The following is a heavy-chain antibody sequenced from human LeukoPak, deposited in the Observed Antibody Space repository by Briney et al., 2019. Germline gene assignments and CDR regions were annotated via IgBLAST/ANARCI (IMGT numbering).Heavy chain of an antibody. CDR2: IGANSGGT. CDR3: AKSFLGHFDY. D-gene: IGHD2/OR15-2a*01. Sequence: GGSLRLSCAASGFTFDDYAMHWVRQAPGKGLEWVSTIGANSGGTYYADSVKGRFTISRDNSKNTLYLQMNSLSAEDTAVYYCAKSFLGHFDYWGQGTLVTVSS. V-gene: IGHV3-23*01. CDR1: GFTFDDYA. J-gene: IGHJ4*02.